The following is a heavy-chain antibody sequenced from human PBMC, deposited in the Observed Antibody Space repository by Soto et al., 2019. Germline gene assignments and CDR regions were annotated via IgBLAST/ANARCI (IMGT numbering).Heavy chain of an antibody. CDR3: AREPWVAVAGNNWFDP. CDR2: IYYSGST. J-gene: IGHJ5*02. Sequence: PSETLSLTCTVSGGSVSSGSYYWSWIRQPPGKGLEWIGYIYYSGSTNYNPSLKSRVTISVDTSKNQFSLKLSSVTAADTAVYYCAREPWVAVAGNNWFDPWGQGTLVTVSS. V-gene: IGHV4-61*01. CDR1: GGSVSSGSYY. D-gene: IGHD6-19*01.